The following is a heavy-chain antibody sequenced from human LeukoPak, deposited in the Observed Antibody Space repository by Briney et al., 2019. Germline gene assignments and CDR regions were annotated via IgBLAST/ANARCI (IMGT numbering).Heavy chain of an antibody. CDR3: ARGATTDY. Sequence: ASVKVSCKASGYTFTSYGISWVRQAPGQGLEWVGWISSYSGSTEYALKLQGRVTMTTETSTNTAYMELRSLRSDDTAVYYCARGATTDYWGQGTLVTVSS. V-gene: IGHV1-18*01. J-gene: IGHJ4*02. CDR1: GYTFTSYG. CDR2: ISSYSGST. D-gene: IGHD1-26*01.